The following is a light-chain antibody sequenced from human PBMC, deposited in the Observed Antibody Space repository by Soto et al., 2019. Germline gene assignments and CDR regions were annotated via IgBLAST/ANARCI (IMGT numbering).Light chain of an antibody. J-gene: IGKJ5*01. Sequence: DIQMTQSPSSLSASVGDRVTITCRASQSIRSYLNWYQQKPGKAPKLLIYAASGLQTGVPSRFSGSGSGTDFTLSISSLQREDFATYYCQQYNTYPITFGQGTRLEIK. CDR1: QSIRSY. CDR3: QQYNTYPIT. CDR2: AAS. V-gene: IGKV1-39*01.